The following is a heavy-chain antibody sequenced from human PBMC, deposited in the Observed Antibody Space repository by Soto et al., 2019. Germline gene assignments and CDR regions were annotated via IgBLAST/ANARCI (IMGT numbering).Heavy chain of an antibody. CDR2: TYYRSKWYN. V-gene: IGHV6-1*01. CDR1: GDSVSSNSAA. D-gene: IGHD3-16*01. CDR3: ARNPVNFNQGDPSYFDY. Sequence: QSQTLSLTCAISGDSVSSNSAAWNWIRQSPSRGLEWLGRTYYRSKWYNDYAVSVKSRITINPDTSKNQFSLQLNSVTPEDTAVYYCARNPVNFNQGDPSYFDYWGQGTLVTVSS. J-gene: IGHJ4*02.